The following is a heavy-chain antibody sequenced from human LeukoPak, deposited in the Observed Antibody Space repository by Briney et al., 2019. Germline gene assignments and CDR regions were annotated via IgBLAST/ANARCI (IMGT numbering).Heavy chain of an antibody. J-gene: IGHJ4*02. D-gene: IGHD6-13*01. V-gene: IGHV4-39*07. Sequence: SETLSLTCTVSGGSISSSSYYWGWIRQPPGKGLEWIGSIYHSGSTYYNPSLKSRVTISVDTSKNQFSLKLSSVTAADTAVYYCARQTPSSGWYRDIENKNFDYWGQGTLVTVSS. CDR1: GGSISSSSYY. CDR2: IYHSGST. CDR3: ARQTPSSGWYRDIENKNFDY.